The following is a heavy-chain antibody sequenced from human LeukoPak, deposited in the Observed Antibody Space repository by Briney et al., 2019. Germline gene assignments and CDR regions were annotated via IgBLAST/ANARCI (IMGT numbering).Heavy chain of an antibody. Sequence: PGGSLRLSCAASGFTFDDYARHWVRQAPGKGLEWVSGISWNSGGIGYADSVKGRFTISRDNAKNSLYLQMNSLRAEDTALYYCAKGPRRDSGWYIYYFDYWGQGTLVTVSS. CDR2: ISWNSGGI. CDR3: AKGPRRDSGWYIYYFDY. CDR1: GFTFDDYA. D-gene: IGHD6-19*01. J-gene: IGHJ4*02. V-gene: IGHV3-9*01.